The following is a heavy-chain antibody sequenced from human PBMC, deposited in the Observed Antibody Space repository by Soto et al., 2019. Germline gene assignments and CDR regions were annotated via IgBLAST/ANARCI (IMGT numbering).Heavy chain of an antibody. Sequence: EVQLVESGGGLVQPGGSLRLSCAASGYTFSSYWMHWVRQAPGKGLVWVSRINSDGSSTSYADSVKGRFTISRDNAKNTLYLQMNSLRAEDTAVYYCAREATVVTWDWYFDLWGRGTLVTASS. V-gene: IGHV3-74*01. D-gene: IGHD4-17*01. CDR2: INSDGSST. CDR1: GYTFSSYW. J-gene: IGHJ2*01. CDR3: AREATVVTWDWYFDL.